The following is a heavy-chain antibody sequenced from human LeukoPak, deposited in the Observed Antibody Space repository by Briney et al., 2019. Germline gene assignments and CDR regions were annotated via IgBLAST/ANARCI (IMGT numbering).Heavy chain of an antibody. CDR2: IISDGSST. CDR1: GFTFSSYW. D-gene: IGHD5-18*01. J-gene: IGHJ4*02. CDR3: ARGGDRGYNFFDY. Sequence: GGSLRLSCVASGFTFSSYWMHWVRQAPGMGLVWVSRIISDGSSTSYADSVKGRFTISRDNAKNTLYLQMNSLRAEDTAVYYCARGGDRGYNFFDYWGQGTLVTVSS. V-gene: IGHV3-74*01.